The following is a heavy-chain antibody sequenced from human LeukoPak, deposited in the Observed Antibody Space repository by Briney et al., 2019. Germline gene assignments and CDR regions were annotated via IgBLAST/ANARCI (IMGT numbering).Heavy chain of an antibody. CDR1: GFTFSSYG. D-gene: IGHD3-10*01. Sequence: SGGSLRLSCAASGFTFSSYGMHWVRQAPGKGLEWVAVISNDGSNKYYADSVKGRFTISRDNSKNTLYLQMNSLRAEDTAVYYCAKALWVTMVRGVFDYWGQGTLVTVSS. V-gene: IGHV3-30*18. CDR3: AKALWVTMVRGVFDY. CDR2: ISNDGSNK. J-gene: IGHJ4*02.